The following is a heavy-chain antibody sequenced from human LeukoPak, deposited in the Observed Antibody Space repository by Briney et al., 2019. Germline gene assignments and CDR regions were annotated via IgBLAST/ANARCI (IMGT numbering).Heavy chain of an antibody. Sequence: SETLSLTCTVSGYSISSGYYWSWIRQPPGKGLEWIGRIYYSGSTYYNPSLKSRVTISVDTSKNQFSLRLSSVTAADTAVYYCARHPHIVVVFDPWGQGTLVTVSS. D-gene: IGHD2-21*01. J-gene: IGHJ5*02. CDR2: IYYSGST. CDR1: GYSISSGYY. V-gene: IGHV4-38-2*02. CDR3: ARHPHIVVVFDP.